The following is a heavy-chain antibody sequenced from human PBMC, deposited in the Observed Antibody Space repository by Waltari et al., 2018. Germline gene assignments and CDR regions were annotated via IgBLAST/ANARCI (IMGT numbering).Heavy chain of an antibody. CDR1: GFTFSSYG. V-gene: IGHV3-33*08. CDR3: ATAYSNDALADY. D-gene: IGHD4-4*01. CDR2: IWYDGSNK. J-gene: IGHJ4*02. Sequence: QVQLVESGGGVVQPGRSLRLSCAASGFTFSSYGMHWVRQAPGKGLEWVAVIWYDGSNKYYAESVKGRFTIARDNSKNTLYLQMNSLRAEDTAMYYCATAYSNDALADYWGQGTLVTVSS.